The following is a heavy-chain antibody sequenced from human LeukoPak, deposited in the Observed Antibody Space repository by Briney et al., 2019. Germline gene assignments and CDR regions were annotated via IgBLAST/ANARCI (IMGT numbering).Heavy chain of an antibody. CDR1: GYTFTSYG. CDR3: ARGYYDSGGYYYYYYGMDV. D-gene: IGHD3-22*01. CDR2: ISGYKGNT. J-gene: IGHJ6*02. Sequence: ASVKVSCKASGYTFTSYGISWVRQAPGQGLEWMGWISGYKGNTDYAQKFQGRVTMTTDTSTNTAYMELRSPRSDDTAVYYCARGYYDSGGYYYYYYGMDVWGQGTTVTVSS. V-gene: IGHV1-18*01.